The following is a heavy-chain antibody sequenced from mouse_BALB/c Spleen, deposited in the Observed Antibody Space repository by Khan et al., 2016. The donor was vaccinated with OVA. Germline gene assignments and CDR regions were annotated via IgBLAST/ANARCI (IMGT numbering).Heavy chain of an antibody. D-gene: IGHD2-14*01. J-gene: IGHJ3*01. CDR2: INPNNGYT. CDR3: VVDRAYYRNDGWFAN. V-gene: IGHV1-4*01. CDR1: GYTFTSST. Sequence: QVRLQQSGAELARPGASVKMSCTASGYTFTSSTIHWIKQRPGQGLEWIGYINPNNGYTNYNQKFKDKATMTTDKSSTTAYLQLSRLTSDDSAVCMCVVDRAYYRNDGWFANWGQGTLVTVSA.